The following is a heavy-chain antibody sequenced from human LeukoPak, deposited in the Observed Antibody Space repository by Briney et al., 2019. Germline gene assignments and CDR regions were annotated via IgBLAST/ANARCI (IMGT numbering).Heavy chain of an antibody. Sequence: SETLSLTCTVSGGSISSSSYYWGWIRQPPGKGLEWIGSIYYSGSTYYNPSLKSRVTISVDTSKNQFSLKLSSVTAADTAVYYCARQRGQWLTNWFDPWHQGTLVTVSS. J-gene: IGHJ5*02. CDR3: ARQRGQWLTNWFDP. V-gene: IGHV4-39*01. CDR1: GGSISSSSYY. CDR2: IYYSGST. D-gene: IGHD6-19*01.